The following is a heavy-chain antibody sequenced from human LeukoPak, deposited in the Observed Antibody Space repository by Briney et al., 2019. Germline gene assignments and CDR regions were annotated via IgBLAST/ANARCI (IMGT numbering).Heavy chain of an antibody. Sequence: SETLSLTCTVSGGSISSSSYYWGWIRQPPGEGLEWIGSIYYSGSTYYNPSLKSRVTISVDTSKNQFSLKLSSVTAADTAVYYCARDGAGDILTGYYNPNNWFDPWGQGTLVTVSS. CDR2: IYYSGST. D-gene: IGHD3-9*01. CDR3: ARDGAGDILTGYYNPNNWFDP. V-gene: IGHV4-39*07. J-gene: IGHJ5*02. CDR1: GGSISSSSYY.